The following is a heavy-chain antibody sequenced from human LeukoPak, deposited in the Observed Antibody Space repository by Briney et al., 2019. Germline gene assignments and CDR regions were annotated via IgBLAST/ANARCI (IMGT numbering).Heavy chain of an antibody. CDR3: ARRSPFWSGSYYYYGMDV. J-gene: IGHJ6*02. CDR2: IYYSGST. D-gene: IGHD3-3*01. V-gene: IGHV4-59*08. CDR1: GGSISSYY. Sequence: PSETLSLTCTVSGGSISSYYWSWIRQPPGKGLEWIGYIYYSGSTNYNPSLKSRVTISVDPSKHQFSLKLSSVTAADTAVYYCARRSPFWSGSYYYYGMDVWGQGTTVTVSS.